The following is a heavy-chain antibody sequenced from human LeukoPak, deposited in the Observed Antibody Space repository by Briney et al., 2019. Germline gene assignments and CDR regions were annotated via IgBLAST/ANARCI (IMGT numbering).Heavy chain of an antibody. CDR2: IYHSGST. D-gene: IGHD3-10*01. CDR1: GGSISSSNW. J-gene: IGHJ4*02. V-gene: IGHV4-4*02. Sequence: PSGTLSLTCAVSGGSISSSNWWSWVRQPPGKGLEWIGEIYHSGSTNYNPSLKSRVTISVDKSKNQFSLKLSSVTAADTAVYYCARGVGSKYYYGSGTYFYFDYWGQGTLVTVSS. CDR3: ARGVGSKYYYGSGTYFYFDY.